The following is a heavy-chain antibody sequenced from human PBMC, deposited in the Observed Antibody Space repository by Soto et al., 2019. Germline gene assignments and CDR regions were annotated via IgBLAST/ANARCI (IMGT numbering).Heavy chain of an antibody. CDR1: GFIFSTYG. CDR3: TKQYIVGTTWGYFES. Sequence: QVQLVQSGGGVVQPGRSLRLSCVASGFIFSTYGMHWVRQVPGKGLEWVAHISYDGSKEYYADSVKGRFNVSRDNAKNTLDLQMNGLKTEDTALYYCTKQYIVGTTWGYFESWGKGALVIVSS. D-gene: IGHD1-1*01. CDR2: ISYDGSKE. V-gene: IGHV3-30*18. J-gene: IGHJ4*02.